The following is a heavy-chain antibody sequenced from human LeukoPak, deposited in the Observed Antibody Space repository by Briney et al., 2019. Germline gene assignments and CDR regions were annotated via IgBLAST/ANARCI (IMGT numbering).Heavy chain of an antibody. CDR1: GGSINSHY. CDR3: ARSYYDFWSGFCSDF. D-gene: IGHD3-3*01. J-gene: IGHJ4*02. CDR2: ISYSGST. V-gene: IGHV4-59*11. Sequence: PSETLSLTCTVSGGSINSHYWSWIRQPPGKGLQWVGVISYSGSTSYNPSLMSRVTISVHPSKNQFSLTLNSVTAADTALYFCARSYYDFWSGFCSDFWGQGALVTVSS.